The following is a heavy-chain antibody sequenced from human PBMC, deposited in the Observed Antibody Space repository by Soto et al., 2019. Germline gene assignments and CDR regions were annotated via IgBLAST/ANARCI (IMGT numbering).Heavy chain of an antibody. D-gene: IGHD3-3*01. CDR1: GFTFSSYA. Sequence: GGSLRLSCAASGFTFSSYAMSWVRQAPGKGLEWVSAISGSGGSTYYADSVKGRFTISRDNSKNTLYLQMNSLRAEDTAVYYCAKDFSPDFWSGYSTIYYYYGMDVWGQGTTVTVSS. CDR2: ISGSGGST. CDR3: AKDFSPDFWSGYSTIYYYYGMDV. J-gene: IGHJ6*02. V-gene: IGHV3-23*01.